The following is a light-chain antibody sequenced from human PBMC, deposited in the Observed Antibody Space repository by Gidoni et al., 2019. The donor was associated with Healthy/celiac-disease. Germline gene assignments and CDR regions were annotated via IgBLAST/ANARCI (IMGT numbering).Light chain of an antibody. V-gene: IGKV3-11*01. J-gene: IGKJ3*01. Sequence: EIVLTQSPATLSLSPGERATLSCRASQSVSSYLAWYQQKPGQAPRLLIYDASNRATGIPARFSGSGSGTDFTLTISSLEPEDFAVYYCQQRSNWWTFGPXTKVDIK. CDR3: QQRSNWWT. CDR2: DAS. CDR1: QSVSSY.